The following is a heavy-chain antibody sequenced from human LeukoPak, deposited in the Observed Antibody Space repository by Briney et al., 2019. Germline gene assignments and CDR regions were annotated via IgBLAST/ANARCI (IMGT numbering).Heavy chain of an antibody. CDR1: GGSISSSSYY. Sequence: PSETLSLTCTVSGGSISSSSYYWGWIRQPPGKGLEWIGSIYYSGSTYYNPSLKSRVTISVDTSKNQFSLKLYSVTAADTAVYYCARHGFCSGGSCYSWSYYYYMDVWGKGTTVTISS. D-gene: IGHD2-15*01. J-gene: IGHJ6*03. V-gene: IGHV4-39*01. CDR3: ARHGFCSGGSCYSWSYYYYMDV. CDR2: IYYSGST.